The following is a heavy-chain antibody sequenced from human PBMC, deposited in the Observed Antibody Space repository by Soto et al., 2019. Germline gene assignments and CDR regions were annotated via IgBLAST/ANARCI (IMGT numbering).Heavy chain of an antibody. Sequence: SETLSLTCAVYGGSFSGYYWSWIRQPPGKGLEWIGEINHSGSTNYNPSLKSRVTISVDTSKNQFSLKLSSVTAADTAVYYCARSTGYYDFWSGYYKALTGSDYWGQGTLVTVSS. CDR3: ARSTGYYDFWSGYYKALTGSDY. J-gene: IGHJ4*02. CDR2: INHSGST. V-gene: IGHV4-34*01. D-gene: IGHD3-3*01. CDR1: GGSFSGYY.